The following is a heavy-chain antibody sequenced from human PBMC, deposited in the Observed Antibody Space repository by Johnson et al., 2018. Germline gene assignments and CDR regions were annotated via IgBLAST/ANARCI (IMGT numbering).Heavy chain of an antibody. D-gene: IGHD2-2*01. V-gene: IGHV1-8*01. Sequence: VQLVETGAEVKKPGASVKVSCKASGYTFTSHDINWVRQATGQGLEWMGWMNPNSGNTGYAQKFQGRVTMTRNTSISTAYMELSSLRSEDTAVYYCARGLIGSTSSLFHHRGQGTPVTVSS. J-gene: IGHJ1*01. CDR3: ARGLIGSTSSLFHH. CDR1: GYTFTSHD. CDR2: MNPNSGNT.